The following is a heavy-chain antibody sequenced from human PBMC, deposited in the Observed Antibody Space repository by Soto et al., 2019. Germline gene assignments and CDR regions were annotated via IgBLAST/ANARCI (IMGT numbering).Heavy chain of an antibody. CDR2: ISAYNRNT. V-gene: IGHV1-18*01. CDR1: GYTFSNYG. CDR3: ASRSGQLPYYFDY. J-gene: IGHJ4*02. Sequence: ASVKVSCKASGYTFSNYGISWLRQAPGQGLEWMGWISAYNRNTDYAQKLQVRLTITTDTSTSTAYMELRSLRSDDTAVYYCASRSGQLPYYFDYWGQGTLVTVSS. D-gene: IGHD6-6*01.